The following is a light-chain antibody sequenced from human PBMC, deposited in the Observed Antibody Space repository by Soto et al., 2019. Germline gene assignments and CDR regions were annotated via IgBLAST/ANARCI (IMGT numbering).Light chain of an antibody. V-gene: IGLV1-51*01. CDR1: SFNIGGNS. J-gene: IGLJ1*01. Sequence: QSLLTQPPSVSASPGPKVTISCSGSSFNIGGNSVSCYQQLPGTAPKLLIYDDSKRPSGIPDRFSGSESVTSATLGITGFQTGDETDYYCGSWDSSLIAYVFGTRTKVTVL. CDR2: DDS. CDR3: GSWDSSLIAYV.